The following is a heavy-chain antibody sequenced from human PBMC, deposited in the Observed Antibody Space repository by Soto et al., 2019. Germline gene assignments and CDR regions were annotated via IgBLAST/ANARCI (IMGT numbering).Heavy chain of an antibody. CDR1: GFTFSSYG. CDR3: AKDRVCTNGVCQNPKDPVDYYYYYGMDV. V-gene: IGHV3-30*18. J-gene: IGHJ6*02. CDR2: ISYDGSNK. D-gene: IGHD2-8*01. Sequence: GGSLRLSCAASGFTFSSYGMHWVRQAPGKGLEWVAVISYDGSNKYYADSVKGRFTISRDNSKNTLYLQMNSLRAEDTAVYYCAKDRVCTNGVCQNPKDPVDYYYYYGMDVWGQGTTVTVSS.